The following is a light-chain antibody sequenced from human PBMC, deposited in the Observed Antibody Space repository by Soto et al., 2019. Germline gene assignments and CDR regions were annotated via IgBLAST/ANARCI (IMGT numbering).Light chain of an antibody. Sequence: DIQMTQSPASLSASIGDRVIITCRASQSISNYLNWYQHKPGRAPKFLIYAASSLQSGVPSRFSGSGSGTDFPLTISSLQREDFGTYFCQQSFSSSWTFGQGTKVE. J-gene: IGKJ1*01. V-gene: IGKV1-39*01. CDR1: QSISNY. CDR2: AAS. CDR3: QQSFSSSWT.